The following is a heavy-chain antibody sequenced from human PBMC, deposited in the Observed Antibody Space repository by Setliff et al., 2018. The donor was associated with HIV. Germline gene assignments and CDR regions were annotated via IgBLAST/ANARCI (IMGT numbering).Heavy chain of an antibody. CDR1: GYTFTDYF. V-gene: IGHV1-2*02. CDR3: ARAGGGIRSFDY. CDR2: INPNSGGT. Sequence: ASVKVSCKSSGYTFTDYFMHWVRQAPGQGLEWMGWINPNSGGTNYAQKFQGRVTMTRDTSISTAYMELSRLRSDDTAVYYCARAGGGIRSFDYWGQGTLVTVSS. J-gene: IGHJ4*02. D-gene: IGHD3-16*01.